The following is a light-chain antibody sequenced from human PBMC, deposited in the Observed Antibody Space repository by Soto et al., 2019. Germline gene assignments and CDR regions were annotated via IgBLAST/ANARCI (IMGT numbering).Light chain of an antibody. CDR2: LGS. J-gene: IGKJ1*01. CDR1: QSLLHSNGYNY. Sequence: DIVMTQSPLSLPVTPGEPASISCRSSQSLLHSNGYNYLDWYLQKPRQSPQLLIYLGSNRASGVPDRFSGSGYGTDFTLKISREEAEDVGVYYCMQALQTPWTFGQGTKVEIK. CDR3: MQALQTPWT. V-gene: IGKV2-28*01.